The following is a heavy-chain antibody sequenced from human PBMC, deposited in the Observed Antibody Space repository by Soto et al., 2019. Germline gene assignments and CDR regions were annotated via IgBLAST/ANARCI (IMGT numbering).Heavy chain of an antibody. CDR3: AKGGIVGATQRSYSYYYGMDV. CDR2: ISGSGGST. V-gene: IGHV3-23*01. J-gene: IGHJ6*02. D-gene: IGHD1-26*01. CDR1: GFTFSSYA. Sequence: GGSLRLSCAASGFTFSSYAMSWVHQAPGKGLEWVSAISGSGGSTYYADSVKGRFTISRDNSKNTLYLQMNSLRAEDTAVYYCAKGGIVGATQRSYSYYYGMDVWGQGTTVTVSS.